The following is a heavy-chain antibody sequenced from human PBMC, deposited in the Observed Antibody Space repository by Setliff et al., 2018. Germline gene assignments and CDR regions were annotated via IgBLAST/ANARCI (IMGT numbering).Heavy chain of an antibody. J-gene: IGHJ6*02. D-gene: IGHD2-8*01. CDR3: AGGLGYCTNGVCYTGWYYYYGMDV. Sequence: GASVKVSCKASGYTFTSYYMHWVRQAPGQGLEWMGIINPSGGSTSYAQKFQGRVTMTRDTSTSTVYMELSSLRSEDTAVYYCAGGLGYCTNGVCYTGWYYYYGMDVWGQGTTVTVSS. CDR2: INPSGGST. V-gene: IGHV1-46*01. CDR1: GYTFTSYY.